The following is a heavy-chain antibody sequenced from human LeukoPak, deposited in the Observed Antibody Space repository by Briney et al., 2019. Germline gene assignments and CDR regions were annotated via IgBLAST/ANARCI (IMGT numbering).Heavy chain of an antibody. CDR2: INWNGGST. J-gene: IGHJ6*02. D-gene: IGHD2-2*01. CDR1: GFTFSKYW. V-gene: IGHV3-20*04. Sequence: GGSLRLSCAASGFTFSKYWMHWVRQAPGKGLEWVSGINWNGGSTGYADSVKGRFTISRDNAKNSLYLQMNSLRAEDTALYYCARDPALNIVVVPARGNYGMDVWGQGTTVTVSS. CDR3: ARDPALNIVVVPARGNYGMDV.